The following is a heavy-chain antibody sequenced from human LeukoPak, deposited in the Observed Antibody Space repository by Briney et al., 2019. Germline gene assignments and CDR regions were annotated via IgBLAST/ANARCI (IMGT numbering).Heavy chain of an antibody. CDR2: INHNGNVN. CDR1: GFTFSSYW. V-gene: IGHV3-7*03. D-gene: IGHD3-16*01. Sequence: GGSLRLSCAASGFTFSSYWMNWARQAPGKGLEWVASINHNGNVNYYVDPVKGRFTVSRDNAKNSLYLQMSNLRAEDTAVYFCARGGGLDVWGQGATVTVSS. CDR3: ARGGGLDV. J-gene: IGHJ6*02.